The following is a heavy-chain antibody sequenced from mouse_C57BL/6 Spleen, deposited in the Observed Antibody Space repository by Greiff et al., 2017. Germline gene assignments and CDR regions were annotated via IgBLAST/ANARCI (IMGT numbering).Heavy chain of an antibody. D-gene: IGHD2-5*01. J-gene: IGHJ3*01. Sequence: DVMLVESGGGLVKPGGSLKLSCAASGFTFSSYAMSWVRQTPEKRLEWVATISDGGSYTYYPDNVKGRFTISRDNAKNNRYLQMSHLKSEDTAMYYCAREKSNSAWFAYWGQGTLVTVSA. CDR2: ISDGGSYT. CDR3: AREKSNSAWFAY. CDR1: GFTFSSYA. V-gene: IGHV5-4*01.